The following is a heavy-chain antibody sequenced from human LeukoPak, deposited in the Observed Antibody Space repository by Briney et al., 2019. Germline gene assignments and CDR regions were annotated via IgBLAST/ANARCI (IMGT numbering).Heavy chain of an antibody. CDR1: GFTFSNHG. CDR2: ISPSGDIT. J-gene: IGHJ4*02. D-gene: IGHD1-26*01. Sequence: GGSLRLSCAASGFTFSNHGMNWVRQAPGKGLEWVSGISPSGDITYYADSVKGRFTISRDNAKNSLYLQMNSLRAEDTAVYYCARIGGSYRDYWGQGTLVTVSS. V-gene: IGHV3-21*01. CDR3: ARIGGSYRDY.